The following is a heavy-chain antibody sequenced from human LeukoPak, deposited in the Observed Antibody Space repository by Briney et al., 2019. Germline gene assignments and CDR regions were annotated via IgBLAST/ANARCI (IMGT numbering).Heavy chain of an antibody. Sequence: ASVKVSCKASGYTFTSYDINWVRQATGQGLEWMGWMNPNSGNTGYAQKFQGRVTMTRNTSISTAYMELSSLRSEDTAVYYCAKGRFPAPYDYVWGSYRPLDAFDIWGQGTMVTVSS. CDR1: GYTFTSYD. V-gene: IGHV1-8*01. D-gene: IGHD3-16*02. CDR3: AKGRFPAPYDYVWGSYRPLDAFDI. CDR2: MNPNSGNT. J-gene: IGHJ3*02.